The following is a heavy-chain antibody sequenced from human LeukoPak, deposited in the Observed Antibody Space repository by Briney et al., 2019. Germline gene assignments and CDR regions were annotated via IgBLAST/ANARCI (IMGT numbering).Heavy chain of an antibody. CDR2: VRSKAYGGTT. CDR3: TRDQSIAFNLWDYDAFDI. Sequence: GGSLRLSCKASGFTFGDYAMSWVRQAPGKGLEWVGFVRSKAYGGTTEYAASVKGRFTISRDDSKSVAYLQMNSLKTEDTAVYYCTRDQSIAFNLWDYDAFDIWGQGTMVTVSS. D-gene: IGHD6-6*01. J-gene: IGHJ3*02. CDR1: GFTFGDYA. V-gene: IGHV3-49*04.